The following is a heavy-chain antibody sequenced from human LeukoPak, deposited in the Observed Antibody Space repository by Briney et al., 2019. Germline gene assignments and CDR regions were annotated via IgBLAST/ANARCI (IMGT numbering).Heavy chain of an antibody. Sequence: GGSLRLSCAASGFTFSGSAMHWVRQASGKGLEWVGRIRSKANSYATAYAASVKGRFTISRDDSKNTAYLQMNSLKTEDTAVYYCTGNLYSSGWYGTAGGDYGMDVWGQGTTVTVSS. CDR2: IRSKANSYAT. V-gene: IGHV3-73*01. D-gene: IGHD6-19*01. J-gene: IGHJ6*02. CDR1: GFTFSGSA. CDR3: TGNLYSSGWYGTAGGDYGMDV.